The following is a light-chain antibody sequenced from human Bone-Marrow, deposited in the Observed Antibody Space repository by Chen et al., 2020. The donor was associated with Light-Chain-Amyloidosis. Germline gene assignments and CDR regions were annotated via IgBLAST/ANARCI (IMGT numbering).Light chain of an antibody. V-gene: IGLV3-25*03. CDR1: DLPTKY. CDR3: QSADSSGTYEVI. Sequence: SYDLTQPPSVSVSPGQTARITCSGDDLPTKYAYWYQQNPGQDPVLVIHRDTERPSGISERFSGSSSGTTATLTISGVQAEDEADYHCQSADSSGTYEVIFGGGTKLTVL. J-gene: IGLJ2*01. CDR2: RDT.